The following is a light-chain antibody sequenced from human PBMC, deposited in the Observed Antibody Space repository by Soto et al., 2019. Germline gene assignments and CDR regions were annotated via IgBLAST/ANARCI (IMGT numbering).Light chain of an antibody. CDR3: QVWDSSSDHSGVM. V-gene: IGLV3-21*02. CDR1: NIGSKS. CDR2: DDS. J-gene: IGLJ3*02. Sequence: SYELTQPPSVSVAPGQTARITSGGNNIGSKSVHWYQQKPGQAPVLVVYDDSDRPSGIPERFSGSNSGNTATLTISRVEAGDEADYYCQVWDSSSDHSGVMFGGGTKLTVL.